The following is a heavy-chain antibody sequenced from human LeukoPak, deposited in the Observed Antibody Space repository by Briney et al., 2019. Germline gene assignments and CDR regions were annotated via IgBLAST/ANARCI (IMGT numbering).Heavy chain of an antibody. D-gene: IGHD3-16*01. V-gene: IGHV3-48*02. CDR3: ARTRYDYVWGSPNWFDP. CDR1: GFTFSSYG. Sequence: GGSLRLSCAASGFTFSSYGMHWVRQAPGKGLEWVSYISSSSSTIYYADSVKGRFTISRDNAKNSLYLQMNSLRDEDTAVYYCARTRYDYVWGSPNWFDPWGQGTLVTVSS. J-gene: IGHJ5*02. CDR2: ISSSSSTI.